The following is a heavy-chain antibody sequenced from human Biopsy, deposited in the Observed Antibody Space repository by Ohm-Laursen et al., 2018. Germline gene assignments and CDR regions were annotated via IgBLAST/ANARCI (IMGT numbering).Heavy chain of an antibody. CDR1: GDSFTSYA. J-gene: IGHJ5*02. CDR3: ARGEGSSWFDP. CDR2: IIPIPNVA. Sequence: GSSVKVSCKASGDSFTSYAIGWVRQAPGQGLEWMGGIIPIPNVATYAQKFQGRITITADESTSTAYMELSSLTSDDTAVYFCARGEGSSWFDPWGHGTLVRVSS. D-gene: IGHD1-26*01. V-gene: IGHV1-69*01.